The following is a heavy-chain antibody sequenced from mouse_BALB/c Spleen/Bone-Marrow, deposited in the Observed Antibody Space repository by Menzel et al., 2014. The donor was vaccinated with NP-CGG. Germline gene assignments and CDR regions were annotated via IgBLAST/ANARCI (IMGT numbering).Heavy chain of an antibody. V-gene: IGHV5-17*02. CDR3: ARSSYGYDRQAYFFDY. Sequence: EVKLMESGGGLVQPGGSRKLSCAASGFTFSSFGMHWVRQAPEKGLEWVAYISSGGSTIYYADTVKGRFTISRDNPKNTLFLQMTSLRSEDTAMYYCARSSYGYDRQAYFFDYWGQGTTLTVSS. J-gene: IGHJ2*01. CDR2: ISSGGSTI. D-gene: IGHD2-2*01. CDR1: GFTFSSFG.